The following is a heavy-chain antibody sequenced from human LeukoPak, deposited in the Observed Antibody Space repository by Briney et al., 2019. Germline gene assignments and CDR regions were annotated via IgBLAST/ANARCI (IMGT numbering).Heavy chain of an antibody. CDR2: FDPEDGER. Sequence: ASVKVSCKVSGYSLTEFSIHWVRQSPGKGLEWMGGFDPEDGERVYAQKFQGRVTMTEDTSTDTAYMDLSSLRSQDTAVYYCATKHQYANYDILTGELDSWGQGTLVIVSS. J-gene: IGHJ4*02. CDR3: ATKHQYANYDILTGELDS. CDR1: GYSLTEFS. V-gene: IGHV1-24*01. D-gene: IGHD3-9*01.